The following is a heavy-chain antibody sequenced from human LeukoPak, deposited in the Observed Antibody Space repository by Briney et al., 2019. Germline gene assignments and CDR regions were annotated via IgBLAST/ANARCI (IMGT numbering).Heavy chain of an antibody. D-gene: IGHD6-13*01. J-gene: IGHJ4*02. Sequence: GGSLRLSCAASGFAFSDYYMSWIRQAPGKGLEWVSYISSSGSTIYYADSVKGRFTISRDNAKNSLYLQMNSLRAEDTAVYYCASGPGYSSSWYFDYWGQGTLVAVSS. CDR3: ASGPGYSSSWYFDY. CDR2: ISSSGSTI. CDR1: GFAFSDYY. V-gene: IGHV3-11*04.